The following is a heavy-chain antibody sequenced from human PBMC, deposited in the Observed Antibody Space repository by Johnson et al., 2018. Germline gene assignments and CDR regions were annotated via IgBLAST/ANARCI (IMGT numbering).Heavy chain of an antibody. Sequence: VQLVESGGGLVQPGGSXRLSCAASGFTFSTYAMAWVRQAPGRGLEWVSSIGSVGRPTLYAESVKGRFTISRDNSKNTLSVQMTSLRAKDPAVYYCAKVRAHGIDVMDGWGKGTTVTVAA. CDR1: GFTFSTYA. V-gene: IGHV3-23*04. CDR2: IGSVGRPT. D-gene: IGHD1-14*01. CDR3: AKVRAHGIDVMDG. J-gene: IGHJ6*04.